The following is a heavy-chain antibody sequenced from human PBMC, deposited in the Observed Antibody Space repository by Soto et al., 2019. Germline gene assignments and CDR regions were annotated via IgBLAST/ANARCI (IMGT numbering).Heavy chain of an antibody. CDR3: AKAGYSHIVLMVTQGYHFDY. CDR2: ISGSGGST. CDR1: GFTFSSYA. J-gene: IGHJ4*02. D-gene: IGHD2-8*01. Sequence: EVQLLESGGGLVQPGGSLRLSCAASGFTFSSYAMSWVRQAPGKGLEWVSAISGSGGSTYYADSVKGRFTISRDNSKNTLYLQMNSLRAEDTAVYYCAKAGYSHIVLMVTQGYHFDYWGQGTLVTVSS. V-gene: IGHV3-23*01.